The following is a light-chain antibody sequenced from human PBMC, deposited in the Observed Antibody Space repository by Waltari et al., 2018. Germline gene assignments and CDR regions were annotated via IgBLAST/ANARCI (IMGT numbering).Light chain of an antibody. CDR2: GAS. CDR1: QGISNH. J-gene: IGKJ2*03. Sequence: EIELTQSPATLSASPGERVTLSCRASQGISNHVVWSQHKPGQSPRLRIYGASARATGVPERFSGSGYRTEFTLTISSLQSEDFAVYYCQHYNNRPPYSFGQGTKLDIK. V-gene: IGKV3-15*01. CDR3: QHYNNRPPYS.